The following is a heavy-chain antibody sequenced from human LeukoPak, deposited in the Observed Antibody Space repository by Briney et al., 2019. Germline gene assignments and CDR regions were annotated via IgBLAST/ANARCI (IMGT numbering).Heavy chain of an antibody. Sequence: SVKVSCKASGYTFTDYYMHWVRQAPGQGLEWMGWIDPDGGGTNYAQMFQGRVTMTRDTSISTAYMELSSLRSDDTAIYYCARVSGRSGPFEYWGQGTLVTVSS. CDR3: ARVSGRSGPFEY. CDR2: IDPDGGGT. V-gene: IGHV1-2*02. D-gene: IGHD3-3*01. J-gene: IGHJ4*02. CDR1: GYTFTDYY.